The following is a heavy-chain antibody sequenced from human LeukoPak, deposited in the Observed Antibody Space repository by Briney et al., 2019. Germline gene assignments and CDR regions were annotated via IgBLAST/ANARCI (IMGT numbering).Heavy chain of an antibody. J-gene: IGHJ4*02. CDR1: GFTFSSYA. CDR3: ARDEEGRNWNYFYFDY. V-gene: IGHV3-7*01. CDR2: IKQDGSEK. D-gene: IGHD1-7*01. Sequence: GGSLRLSCAASGFTFSSYAMSWVRQAPGKGLEWVANIKQDGSEKYYVDSVKGRFTISRDNAKNSLYLQMNSLRAEDTAVYYCARDEEGRNWNYFYFDYWGQGTLVTVSS.